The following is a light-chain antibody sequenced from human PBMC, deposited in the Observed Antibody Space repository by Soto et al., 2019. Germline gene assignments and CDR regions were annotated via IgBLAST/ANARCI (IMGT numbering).Light chain of an antibody. Sequence: EIVLTQSPGTLSLSPGERATLSCRASQSVSSSYLAWYQQKPGQAPRLLIYGASSRATGIPDRFSGSGSGTDFPLPISILETEDFAVYYCQQYGNSSWTFSQATKVEIK. CDR2: GAS. J-gene: IGKJ1*01. CDR3: QQYGNSSWT. V-gene: IGKV3-20*01. CDR1: QSVSSSY.